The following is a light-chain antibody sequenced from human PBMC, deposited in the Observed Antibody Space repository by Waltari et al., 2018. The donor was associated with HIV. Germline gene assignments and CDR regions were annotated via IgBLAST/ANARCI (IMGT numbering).Light chain of an antibody. CDR3: CSYAGSSTYV. V-gene: IGLV2-11*01. J-gene: IGLJ1*01. CDR1: SSDVGGYNY. CDR2: DVS. Sequence: QSALTQPRSVSGSPGQSVTISCTGTSSDVGGYNYVSWYQQHPGKAPKLMIYDVSKRPSGVPDRFSASKSGNTASLTISGLQAEDEADYYCCSYAGSSTYVFGTGTKVTVL.